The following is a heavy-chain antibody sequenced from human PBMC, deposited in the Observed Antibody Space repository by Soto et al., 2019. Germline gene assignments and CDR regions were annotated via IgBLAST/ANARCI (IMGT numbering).Heavy chain of an antibody. J-gene: IGHJ6*02. CDR2: MLYSGLT. Sequence: SETLSLTCTVSGGSISSSDYYWAWIRQPPGKGLEWIGSMLYSGLTYYNPSLKSRVTLSVDTSKNQFSVRLNSVTASDTAVYYCAPLSVSLSGPYGIHVWGQGTTVTVSS. CDR1: GGSISSSDYY. V-gene: IGHV4-39*01. D-gene: IGHD2-15*01. CDR3: APLSVSLSGPYGIHV.